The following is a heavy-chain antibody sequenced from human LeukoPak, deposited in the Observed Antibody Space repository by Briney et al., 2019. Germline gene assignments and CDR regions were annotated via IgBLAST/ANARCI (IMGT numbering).Heavy chain of an antibody. CDR1: GYTFTSYD. CDR2: MNPNSGNT. Sequence: ASVKVSCKASGYTFTSYDINWVRQATGQGLEWMGWMNPNSGNTGYAQKFQGRVTITRNTSISTAYMELSSLRSEDTAVYYCARVSEMATIIDAFGIWGQGTMVTVSS. D-gene: IGHD5-24*01. J-gene: IGHJ3*02. V-gene: IGHV1-8*03. CDR3: ARVSEMATIIDAFGI.